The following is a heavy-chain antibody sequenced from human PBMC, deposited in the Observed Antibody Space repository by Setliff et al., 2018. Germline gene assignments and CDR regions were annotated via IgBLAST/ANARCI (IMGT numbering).Heavy chain of an antibody. D-gene: IGHD6-13*01. CDR2: ISADNGNT. Sequence: GASVKVSCKASGYTFTTYGISWVRQAPGQGLEWMGWISADNGNTNYAQNLQGRVTMTTDTSTSTAYMELRSLRSDDTAIYYCARVRKNDDSNNWCGASYYSYHYAMDVWGLGTTVTVSS. V-gene: IGHV1-18*01. CDR3: ARVRKNDDSNNWCGASYYSYHYAMDV. CDR1: GYTFTTYG. J-gene: IGHJ6*02.